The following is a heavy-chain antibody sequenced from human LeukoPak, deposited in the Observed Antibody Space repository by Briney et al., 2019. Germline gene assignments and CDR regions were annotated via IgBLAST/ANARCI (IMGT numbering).Heavy chain of an antibody. CDR2: INHSGST. J-gene: IGHJ4*02. V-gene: IGHV4-34*01. D-gene: IGHD2-2*01. CDR1: GGSFSGYY. Sequence: SETLSLTCAVYGGSFSGYYWSWIRQPPGKGLEWIGEINHSGSTNYNPSLKSRVTISVDTSKNQFSLKLSSVTAADTAVYYCARQGYCSSTSCHKSYFDYWGQGTLVTVSS. CDR3: ARQGYCSSTSCHKSYFDY.